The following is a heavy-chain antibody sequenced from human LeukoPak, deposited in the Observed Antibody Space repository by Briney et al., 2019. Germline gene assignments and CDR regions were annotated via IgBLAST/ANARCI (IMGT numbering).Heavy chain of an antibody. CDR2: INTKSGRT. CDR3: ARADFIDAGPYLIGP. Sequence: ASVRVSCKPSGYSFTHYYIHWVRQAPGQGLEWMGWINTKSGRTSSARKFQGRVTMTRDPSITTVYMDMAWLTSDDTAIYFCARADFIDAGPYLIGPWGQGTLVTVSS. D-gene: IGHD3-3*01. J-gene: IGHJ5*02. V-gene: IGHV1-2*02. CDR1: GYSFTHYY.